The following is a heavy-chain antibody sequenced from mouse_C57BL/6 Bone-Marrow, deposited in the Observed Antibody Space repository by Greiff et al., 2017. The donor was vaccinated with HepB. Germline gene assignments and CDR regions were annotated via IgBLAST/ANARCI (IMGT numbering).Heavy chain of an antibody. D-gene: IGHD1-1*01. Sequence: QVQLQQSGPELVKPGASVKIFCKASGYAFSSSWMNWVKQRPGKGLEWIGRIYPGDGDTNYNGKFKGKATLTADKSSSTAYMQLSSLTSEDSAVYFCARSGFIKEYFDVWGTGTTVTVSS. CDR3: ARSGFIKEYFDV. V-gene: IGHV1-82*01. CDR1: GYAFSSSW. CDR2: IYPGDGDT. J-gene: IGHJ1*03.